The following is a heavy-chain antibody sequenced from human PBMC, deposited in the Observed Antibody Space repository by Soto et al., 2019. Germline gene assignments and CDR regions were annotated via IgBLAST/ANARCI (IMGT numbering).Heavy chain of an antibody. Sequence: GASVKVSCKASGGTFSSYAISWVRQAPGQGLEWMGGIIPIFGTANYAQKFQGRVTITADESTSTAYMELSSLRSEDTAVYYCARAPLEFGELLVLIVYYGMDVWGQGTTVTVSS. CDR1: GGTFSSYA. V-gene: IGHV1-69*13. CDR2: IIPIFGTA. J-gene: IGHJ6*02. D-gene: IGHD3-10*01. CDR3: ARAPLEFGELLVLIVYYGMDV.